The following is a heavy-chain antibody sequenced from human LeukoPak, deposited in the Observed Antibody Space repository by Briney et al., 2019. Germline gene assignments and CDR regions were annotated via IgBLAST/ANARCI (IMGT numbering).Heavy chain of an antibody. J-gene: IGHJ4*02. CDR2: INHSGST. V-gene: IGHV4-34*01. D-gene: IGHD3-22*01. CDR1: GGSFSGYY. Sequence: PSETLSLTCAVYGGSFSGYYWSWIRQPPGKGLEWIGEINHSGSTNYNPSLKSRVTISVDTSKNQFSLQLSSVTAADTAVYYCARANLDSSGYTPDYWGQGTLVTVSS. CDR3: ARANLDSSGYTPDY.